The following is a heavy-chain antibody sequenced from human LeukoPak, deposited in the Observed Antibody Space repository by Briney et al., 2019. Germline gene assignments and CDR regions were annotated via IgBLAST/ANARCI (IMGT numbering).Heavy chain of an antibody. CDR2: IKSKTDGGTT. Sequence: GGSLRLSCAASGFTFSNAWMSWVRQAPGKGLEWVGRIKSKTDGGTTDYAAPVNGRFTISRDDSKNTLYLQMNSLKTEDTAVYYCTTDPIVVVPAAANWFDPWGQGTLVTVSS. V-gene: IGHV3-15*01. CDR3: TTDPIVVVPAAANWFDP. D-gene: IGHD2-2*01. CDR1: GFTFSNAW. J-gene: IGHJ5*02.